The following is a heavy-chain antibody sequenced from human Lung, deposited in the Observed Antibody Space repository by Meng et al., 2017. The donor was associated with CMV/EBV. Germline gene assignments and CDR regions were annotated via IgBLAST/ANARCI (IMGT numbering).Heavy chain of an antibody. CDR1: GFTVSGHY. D-gene: IGHD6-13*01. CDR2: SRNKANSYIT. CDR3: SRETAASAFDY. V-gene: IGHV3-72*01. Sequence: CAASGFTVSGHYMDWVRQATGKGLEWFGRSRNKANSYITEYAASVKGRFTISRDDSKNSLYLEMNSLKIEDTAVYYCSRETAASAFDYWGQGTLVTVSS. J-gene: IGHJ4*02.